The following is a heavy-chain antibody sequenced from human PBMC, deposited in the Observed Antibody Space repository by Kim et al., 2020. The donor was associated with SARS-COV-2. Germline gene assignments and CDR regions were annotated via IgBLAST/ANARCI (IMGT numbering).Heavy chain of an antibody. V-gene: IGHV4-39*01. Sequence: SQTLSLTCTVSGGSITTSNYYWGWIRQPPGKGLEWIGSIYYTGSTYYNPSLKSRVTISVDTSKDQFALRLSSVTAADTAVYYCAKSTYYYDSSEFDPWGQGTLVTVSS. D-gene: IGHD3-22*01. CDR1: GGSITTSNYY. J-gene: IGHJ5*02. CDR2: IYYTGST. CDR3: AKSTYYYDSSEFDP.